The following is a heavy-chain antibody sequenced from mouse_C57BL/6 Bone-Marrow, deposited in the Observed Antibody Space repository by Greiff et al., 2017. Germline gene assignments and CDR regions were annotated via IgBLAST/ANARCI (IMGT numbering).Heavy chain of an antibody. CDR3: ARIDYYGSSAYAMDY. J-gene: IGHJ4*01. Sequence: EVQLQQSGPVLVKPGASVKMSCKASGYTFTDYYMNWVKQSHGKSLEWIGVINPYNGGTSYNQKFKGKATLTVDKSSSTAYMALNSLTSEDSAVYYCARIDYYGSSAYAMDYWGQGTSVTVSS. V-gene: IGHV1-19*01. CDR1: GYTFTDYY. D-gene: IGHD1-1*01. CDR2: INPYNGGT.